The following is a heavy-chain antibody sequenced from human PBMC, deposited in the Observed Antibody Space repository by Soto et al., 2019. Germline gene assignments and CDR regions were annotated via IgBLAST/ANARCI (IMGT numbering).Heavy chain of an antibody. D-gene: IGHD1-26*01. CDR2: IIPIFSTA. CDR3: SSSVLSWFDP. J-gene: IGHJ5*02. Sequence: QVQLVQSGAEVKKPGSSVKVSCKASGGTFSSYAISWVRQAPGQGLEWMGGIIPIFSTANYAQKVQGRVTITADESTSTAYMALSSLRSEDTAVYYCSSSVLSWFDPWGQGTLVTVSS. CDR1: GGTFSSYA. V-gene: IGHV1-69*12.